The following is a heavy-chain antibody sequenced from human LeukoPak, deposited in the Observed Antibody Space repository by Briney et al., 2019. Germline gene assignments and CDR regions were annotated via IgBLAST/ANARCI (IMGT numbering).Heavy chain of an antibody. J-gene: IGHJ4*02. D-gene: IGHD5-12*01. CDR3: ALTWLSGLDY. CDR2: ISSSDSTI. CDR1: GFTFNSYE. Sequence: RGSLRLSCAASGFTFNSYEMNWVRQAPGKGLEWVSYISSSDSTIYYADSVKGRFTISRDNAKNSLYLQMNSLRAEDTAVYYCALTWLSGLDYWGQGTLVTVSS. V-gene: IGHV3-48*03.